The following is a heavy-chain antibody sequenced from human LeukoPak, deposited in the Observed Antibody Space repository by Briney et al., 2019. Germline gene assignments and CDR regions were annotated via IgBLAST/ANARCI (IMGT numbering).Heavy chain of an antibody. CDR2: IRSNGDTA. J-gene: IGHJ4*02. V-gene: IGHV3-23*01. CDR3: AKGQELDDGVFDS. CDR1: GFTFSRIA. D-gene: IGHD1-1*01. Sequence: GGSLRLSCAASGFTFSRIAMTWVRQAPGKGLEWVSTIRSNGDTASNADSVRGRFAISRDNSKNALFLQMNSLRFEDTAIYYCAKGQELDDGVFDSWGQGTLVTVSS.